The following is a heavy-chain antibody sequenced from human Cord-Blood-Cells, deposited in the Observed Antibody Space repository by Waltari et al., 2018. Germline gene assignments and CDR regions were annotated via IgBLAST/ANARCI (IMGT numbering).Heavy chain of an antibody. Sequence: QVQLVQSGAEVKKPGASVKVSCKASGYTFTGYYMHWVRQAPGQGLEWMVWINPNSGGTNYAQKFQGRVTMTRDTSISTAYMELSRLRSDDTAVYYCVRVVRGPYYYYGMDVWGQGTTVTVSS. D-gene: IGHD3-10*01. V-gene: IGHV1-2*02. J-gene: IGHJ6*02. CDR1: GYTFTGYY. CDR3: VRVVRGPYYYYGMDV. CDR2: INPNSGGT.